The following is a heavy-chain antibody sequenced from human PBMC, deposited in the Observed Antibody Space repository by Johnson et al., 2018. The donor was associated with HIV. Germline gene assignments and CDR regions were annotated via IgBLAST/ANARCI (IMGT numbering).Heavy chain of an antibody. CDR1: GFTFSTFG. V-gene: IGHV3-30*18. CDR2: ISYVGSIH. Sequence: QVQLVESGGGVVQPGRSLRLSCAASGFTFSTFGLHWVRQAPGKGLEWGAFISYVGSIHTFADSVKGRFTISRDNSKNTLYLQMNSLRAEDTAVYYCAKDDQNYYGSGSYYDAFDIWGQGTMVTVSS. J-gene: IGHJ3*02. D-gene: IGHD3-10*01. CDR3: AKDDQNYYGSGSYYDAFDI.